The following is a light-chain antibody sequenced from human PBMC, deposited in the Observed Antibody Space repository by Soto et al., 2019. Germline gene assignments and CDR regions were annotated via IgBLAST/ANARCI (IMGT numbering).Light chain of an antibody. CDR1: NSNIGNNE. Sequence: QSVLTQPPSVSEAPRQRVTISCSGSNSNIGNNEVSWYQQLPGKAPKLLIFYNDLLPSGVSDRFSGSKSGISASLAISGLQSEDEADYYCASWDDSLNVYVFGTGTKVTVL. CDR2: YND. J-gene: IGLJ1*01. CDR3: ASWDDSLNVYV. V-gene: IGLV1-36*01.